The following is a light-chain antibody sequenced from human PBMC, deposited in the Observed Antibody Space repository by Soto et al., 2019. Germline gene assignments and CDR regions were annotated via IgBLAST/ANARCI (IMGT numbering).Light chain of an antibody. CDR1: QSVSSW. Sequence: DIQMTQSPSTLSASVGDRVTITCRASQSVSSWLAWYQQRPGKAPQLLIYKASSLQSGVPSRFSGSGSGTEFALTISSLHPDDFAPYYCQQYYSYSSMYTFGQGTRLEIK. CDR2: KAS. CDR3: QQYYSYSSMYT. J-gene: IGKJ2*01. V-gene: IGKV1-5*03.